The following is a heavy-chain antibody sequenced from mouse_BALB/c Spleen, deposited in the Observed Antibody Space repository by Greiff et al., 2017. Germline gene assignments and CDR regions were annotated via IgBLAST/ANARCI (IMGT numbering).Heavy chain of an antibody. Sequence: EVQLQESGPGLVKPSQSLSLTCTVTGYSITSDYAWNWIRQFPGNKLEWMGYISYSGSTSYNPSLKSRISITRDTSKNQFFLQLNSVTTEDTATYYCARSGIKGPFAYWGQGTLVTVSA. CDR3: ARSGIKGPFAY. D-gene: IGHD3-1*01. CDR1: GYSITSDYA. J-gene: IGHJ3*01. V-gene: IGHV3-2*02. CDR2: ISYSGST.